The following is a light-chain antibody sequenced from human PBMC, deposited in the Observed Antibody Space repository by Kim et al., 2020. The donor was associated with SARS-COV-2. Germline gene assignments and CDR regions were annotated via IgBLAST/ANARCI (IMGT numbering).Light chain of an antibody. CDR2: RNN. Sequence: SGALGQTARITWGGSNIGGKHVHWYQKKPGHAPVTVIYRNNNLPSGIPERFSGSNSGDTATLTFTRAQAGDEADYYCQVWDSNTVVFGGGTKLTVL. V-gene: IGLV3-9*01. CDR3: QVWDSNTVV. J-gene: IGLJ3*02. CDR1: NIGGKH.